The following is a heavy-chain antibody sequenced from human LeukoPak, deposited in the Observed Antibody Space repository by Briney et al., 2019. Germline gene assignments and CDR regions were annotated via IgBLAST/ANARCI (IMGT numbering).Heavy chain of an antibody. D-gene: IGHD6-13*01. Sequence: PSETLSLTCAVYGGSFSGYYWSWIRQPPRKGLEWTGEINHSGSTNYNPSLKSRVTISVDTSKNQFSLKLSSVTAADTAVYYCARVETYSRKFPGGYYFDYWGQGTLVTVSS. J-gene: IGHJ4*02. V-gene: IGHV4-34*01. CDR3: ARVETYSRKFPGGYYFDY. CDR2: INHSGST. CDR1: GGSFSGYY.